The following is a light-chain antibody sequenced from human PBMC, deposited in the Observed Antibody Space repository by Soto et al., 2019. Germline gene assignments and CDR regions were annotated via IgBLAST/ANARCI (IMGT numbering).Light chain of an antibody. CDR2: GAT. Sequence: EIVMTQSPATLSVSPGERVTLSCRASQSVSSNLAWYQQKPGQAPRLLIYGATATATGIPARFSGSGSGTEFTLNISSLQSEDFAVCYWKQNKAWPLTFGGGTKVEIK. V-gene: IGKV3-15*01. CDR3: KQNKAWPLT. CDR1: QSVSSN. J-gene: IGKJ4*01.